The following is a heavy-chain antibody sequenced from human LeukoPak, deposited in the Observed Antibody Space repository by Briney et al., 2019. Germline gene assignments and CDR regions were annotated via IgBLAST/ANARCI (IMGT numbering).Heavy chain of an antibody. Sequence: PGGSLRLSCAASGFTVSSNYMNWVRQAPGKGLEWVSSISSSSSYIYYADSVKGRFTISRDNAKNSLYLQMNSLRAEDTAVYYCARGSIVGALYYFDYWGQGTLVTVSS. D-gene: IGHD1-26*01. CDR2: ISSSSSYI. CDR3: ARGSIVGALYYFDY. V-gene: IGHV3-21*01. J-gene: IGHJ4*02. CDR1: GFTVSSNY.